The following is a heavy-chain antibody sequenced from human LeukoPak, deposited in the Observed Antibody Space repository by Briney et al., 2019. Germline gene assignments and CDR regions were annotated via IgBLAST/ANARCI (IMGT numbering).Heavy chain of an antibody. D-gene: IGHD3-10*01. V-gene: IGHV3-30-3*01. CDR1: GFTFSSYA. CDR3: ARDWVRSHCTD. Sequence: GRSLRLSCAASGFTFSSYAMHWVRQAPGKGLEWVAVISYDGSNKYYADSVKGRFTISRDNSKNTLYLQMNSLRAEDTAVYYCARDWVRSHCTDWGQGTLVTVSS. J-gene: IGHJ4*02. CDR2: ISYDGSNK.